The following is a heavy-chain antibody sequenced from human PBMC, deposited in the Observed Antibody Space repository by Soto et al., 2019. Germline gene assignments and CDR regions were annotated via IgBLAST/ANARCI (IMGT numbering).Heavy chain of an antibody. D-gene: IGHD1-26*01. Sequence: ASVKVSCKASGYTFTVYYMHWVRQAPGQGLEWMGWINPKSGGTMYPQKFQGRVTMTWDTSISTAYMALTRLRSDDTAVYYCARDLAKGGGSAGFDYWGQGIWVTVSS. V-gene: IGHV1-2*02. CDR2: INPKSGGT. CDR3: ARDLAKGGGSAGFDY. CDR1: GYTFTVYY. J-gene: IGHJ4*02.